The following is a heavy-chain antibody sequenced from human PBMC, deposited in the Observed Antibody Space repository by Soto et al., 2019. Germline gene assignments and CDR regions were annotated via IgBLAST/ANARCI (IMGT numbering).Heavy chain of an antibody. D-gene: IGHD5-18*01. CDR1: GGTFSSYT. J-gene: IGHJ4*02. V-gene: IGHV1-69*02. CDR2: IIPMLGIA. Sequence: ASVKVSCKASGGTFSSYTFSWVRQAPGQGLEWMGRIIPMLGIANYAQKFQGRVTITADKSTSIAYMELSSLRSEDTAVYYCANRGYSYGFVIYWGQGTLVTVSS. CDR3: ANRGYSYGFVIY.